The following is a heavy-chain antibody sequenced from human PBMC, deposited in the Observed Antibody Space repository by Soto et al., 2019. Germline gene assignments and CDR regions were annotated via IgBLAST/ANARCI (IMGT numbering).Heavy chain of an antibody. D-gene: IGHD2-15*01. V-gene: IGHV4-34*01. CDR1: GGSFGGYY. J-gene: IGHJ6*02. Sequence: QVQLQQWGAGLLKPSETLSLTCAVYGGSFGGYYWSWIRQPPGKGLEWIGEINHSGSTNYNPSLKSRVTISVDTSKNQFSLKLSSVTAADSAVYYSARGQVGSYVYYYYYGMDVWGQGTTVTVSS. CDR3: ARGQVGSYVYYYYYGMDV. CDR2: INHSGST.